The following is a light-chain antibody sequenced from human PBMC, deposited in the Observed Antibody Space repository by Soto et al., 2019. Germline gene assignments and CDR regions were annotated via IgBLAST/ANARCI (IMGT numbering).Light chain of an antibody. CDR2: AAS. CDR1: QGISSY. CDR3: QQYYSYPS. J-gene: IGKJ5*01. V-gene: IGKV1-8*01. Sequence: ASTGDRVTITCRASQGISSYLAWYQQKPGKAPKLLIYAASTLQSGVPSRFSGSGSGTDFTLTISCLQSEDFATYYCQQYYSYPSLGQGTRLEIK.